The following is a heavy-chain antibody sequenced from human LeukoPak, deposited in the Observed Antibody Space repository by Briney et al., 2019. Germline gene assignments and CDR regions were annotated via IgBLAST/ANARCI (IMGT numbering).Heavy chain of an antibody. Sequence: GGSLRLSCAASGFTFSTYAMHWVRQAPGKGLEYVSVISSNGGNIFYANSVKGRFTISRDNSKNTLYLQMNSLRAEDTAVYYCARSAWELPDDYWGQGTLVTVSS. J-gene: IGHJ4*02. CDR3: ARSAWELPDDY. CDR1: GFTFSTYA. CDR2: ISSNGGNI. V-gene: IGHV3-64*01. D-gene: IGHD1-26*01.